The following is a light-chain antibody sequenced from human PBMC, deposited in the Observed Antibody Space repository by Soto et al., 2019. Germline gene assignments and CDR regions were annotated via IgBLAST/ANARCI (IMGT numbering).Light chain of an antibody. CDR1: SSDVGGYDY. CDR3: SSYRSTYILGV. CDR2: DVT. Sequence: QSVLTQPASVSGSPGQSITISCTGTSSDVGGYDYVAWYQQHPGKAPKLMIYDVTNRPSGVSNRFSGSKSGNTASLTISGLQAEDEADYYCSSYRSTYILGVFGTGTKVTVL. J-gene: IGLJ1*01. V-gene: IGLV2-14*01.